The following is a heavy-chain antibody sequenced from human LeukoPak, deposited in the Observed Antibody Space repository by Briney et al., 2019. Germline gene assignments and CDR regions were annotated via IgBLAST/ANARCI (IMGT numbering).Heavy chain of an antibody. CDR3: ARGLLWFRDPRSYGMDV. CDR1: GFTFSDYY. D-gene: IGHD3-10*01. Sequence: PGGSLRLSCAASGFTFSDYYMSWIRQAPGKGLGWVSHISSSGSTIYYADSVKGRFTISRDNAKNSLYLQMNSLRAEDTAVYYCARGLLWFRDPRSYGMDVWGQGTTVTVSS. CDR2: ISSSGSTI. J-gene: IGHJ6*02. V-gene: IGHV3-11*01.